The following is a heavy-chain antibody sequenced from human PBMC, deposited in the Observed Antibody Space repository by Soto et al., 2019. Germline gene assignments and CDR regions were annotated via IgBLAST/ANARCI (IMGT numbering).Heavy chain of an antibody. J-gene: IGHJ4*02. CDR2: ISGSGSSI. Sequence: GGSLRLSCAASGFPFSDYYMNWIRQAPGKGLEWISHISGSGSSIYYADSVKGRFTISRDNAKNSVYLQMNSLRAEDTAVYYCATNRLRYFADYWGQGTLVTVSS. CDR1: GFPFSDYY. V-gene: IGHV3-11*01. CDR3: ATNRLRYFADY. D-gene: IGHD3-9*01.